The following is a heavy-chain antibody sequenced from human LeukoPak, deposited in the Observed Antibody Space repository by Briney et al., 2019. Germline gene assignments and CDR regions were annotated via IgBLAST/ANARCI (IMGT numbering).Heavy chain of an antibody. CDR2: INPNSGGT. CDR3: ARASGYSPGYYYYGMDV. J-gene: IGHJ6*04. CDR1: GYTFTGYY. Sequence: ASVKVSCKASGYTFTGYYMHWVRQAPGQGLEWMGWINPNSGGTNYAQKFQGWVTMTRDTSISTAYMEPSRLRSDDTAVYYCARASGYSPGYYYYGMDVWGKGTTVTVSS. V-gene: IGHV1-2*04. D-gene: IGHD5-18*01.